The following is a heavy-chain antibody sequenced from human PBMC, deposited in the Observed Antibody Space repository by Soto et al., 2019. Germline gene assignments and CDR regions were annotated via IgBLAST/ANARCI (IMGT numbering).Heavy chain of an antibody. D-gene: IGHD3-10*01. Sequence: PSETLSLTCSVSGGSMSEYFWSWIRQSPGKELEWIGYIYYLGSTDYNPSLKSRVTISVDTSKRQFSLRLTSVTAADTAVYYCARDGYDGSGSPYPAYWGPGTQVTVSS. V-gene: IGHV4-59*01. J-gene: IGHJ4*02. CDR2: IYYLGST. CDR3: ARDGYDGSGSPYPAY. CDR1: GGSMSEYF.